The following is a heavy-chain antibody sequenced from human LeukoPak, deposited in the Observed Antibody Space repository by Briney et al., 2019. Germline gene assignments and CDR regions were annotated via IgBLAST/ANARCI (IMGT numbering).Heavy chain of an antibody. J-gene: IGHJ5*02. CDR2: IKSKTDGGTI. CDR3: TTDTSMIDH. Sequence: TPGRSLRLSCAASGFCFSNAWMSWVSQAPGKGLEWVGRIKSKTDGGTIDYAAPVKGRFTISREDSKNTLYLQMNNLKTEDTAMYYCTTDTSMIDHWGQGTLVTVSS. CDR1: GFCFSNAW. D-gene: IGHD5-18*01. V-gene: IGHV3-15*01.